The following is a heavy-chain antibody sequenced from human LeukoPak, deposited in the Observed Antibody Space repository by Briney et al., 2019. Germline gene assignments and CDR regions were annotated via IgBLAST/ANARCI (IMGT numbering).Heavy chain of an antibody. Sequence: SETLSLTCAVYGGSFSGYSWNWIRQPPVKGLEWIGEINHSGGTNYNPSLKSRVTISVDRSKNQFSLKLSSVTAADTAVYYCARNVVVVTSYAFDIWGQGTMVTVSS. J-gene: IGHJ3*02. V-gene: IGHV4-34*01. D-gene: IGHD2-15*01. CDR2: INHSGGT. CDR1: GGSFSGYS. CDR3: ARNVVVVTSYAFDI.